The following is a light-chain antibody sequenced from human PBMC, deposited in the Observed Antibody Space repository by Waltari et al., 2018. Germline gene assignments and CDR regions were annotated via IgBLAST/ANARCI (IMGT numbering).Light chain of an antibody. V-gene: IGKV1-5*03. J-gene: IGKJ2*01. CDR3: QQYNGYSPMYT. Sequence: DIQMTQSPSTLSASVWDRVTITCRASQSVSGWLAWYQQKPGKAPKLLIYKASTLETGVPSRFSGSGSGTEFTLTISRLQPDDFATYYCQQYNGYSPMYTFGQGTKLEI. CDR1: QSVSGW. CDR2: KAS.